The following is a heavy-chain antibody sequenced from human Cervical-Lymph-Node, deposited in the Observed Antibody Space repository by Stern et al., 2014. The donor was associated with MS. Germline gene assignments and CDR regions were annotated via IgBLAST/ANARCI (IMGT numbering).Heavy chain of an antibody. D-gene: IGHD3-16*01. J-gene: IGHJ5*02. CDR2: TDWDDDK. Sequence: QITLKESGPALVKPTQTLRLTCTLSGFSVTTTGMRVSWIRQPPGKALEWLARTDWDDDKFYSTSLNTRLTISKDTSKNQVVLIMTNMDPVDTATYYCARTYWGSEWFDPWGQGTLVTVSS. V-gene: IGHV2-70*04. CDR3: ARTYWGSEWFDP. CDR1: GFSVTTTGMR.